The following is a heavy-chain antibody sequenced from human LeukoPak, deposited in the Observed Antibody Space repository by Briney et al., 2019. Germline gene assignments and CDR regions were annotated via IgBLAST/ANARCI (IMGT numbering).Heavy chain of an antibody. J-gene: IGHJ4*02. CDR1: GGTFSSYA. CDR2: IIPTFGTA. CDR3: ARDLPPYCYGSGSCDY. D-gene: IGHD3-10*01. Sequence: SVKVSCKASGGTFSSYAISWVRQAPGQGLEWMGRIIPTFGTANYAQKFQGRVTITTDESTSTAYMELSSLRSEDTAVYYCARDLPPYCYGSGSCDYWGQGTLVTVSS. V-gene: IGHV1-69*05.